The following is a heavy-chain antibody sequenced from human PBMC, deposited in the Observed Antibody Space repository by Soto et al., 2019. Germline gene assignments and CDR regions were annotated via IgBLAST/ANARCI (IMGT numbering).Heavy chain of an antibody. CDR3: ARESSGGNFDFDI. CDR1: GYSISTGYS. V-gene: IGHV4-38-2*01. Sequence: KSSETLSLTCAVSGYSISTGYSWDWIRQPPGKGLEWIGTISHSGSTNYNPSLKSRLTMSLDTSKNQFSLKLRSVTAADTAVYYCARESSGGNFDFDIWGQGTMVTVSS. CDR2: ISHSGST. D-gene: IGHD2-21*02. J-gene: IGHJ3*02.